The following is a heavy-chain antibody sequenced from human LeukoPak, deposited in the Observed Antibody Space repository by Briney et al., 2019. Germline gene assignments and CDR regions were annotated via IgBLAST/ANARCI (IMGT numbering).Heavy chain of an antibody. CDR2: MNPNSGNA. CDR1: GYTFTSYD. V-gene: IGHV1-8*01. CDR3: ARVGSLANDAFDI. Sequence: ASVKVSCKASGYTFTSYDINWVRQATGQGLEWMGWMNPNSGNAGYSQKFQDRVTMTRDTSTSTGYMELSRLRSDDTAVYYCARVGSLANDAFDIWGQGTMVTVSS. J-gene: IGHJ3*02. D-gene: IGHD4/OR15-4a*01.